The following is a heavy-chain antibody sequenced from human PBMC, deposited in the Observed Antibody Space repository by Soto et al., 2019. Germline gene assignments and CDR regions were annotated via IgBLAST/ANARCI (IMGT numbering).Heavy chain of an antibody. D-gene: IGHD2-21*02. J-gene: IGHJ4*02. CDR3: ARDVVTATLFDY. CDR2: IYYSGST. CDR1: GGSISSGDYY. Sequence: SETLSLTCTVSGGSISSGDYYWSWIRQPPGKGLEWIGYIYYSGSTYYNPSLKSRVTISVDTSKNQFSLKLSSVTAADTAVYYCARDVVTATLFDYWGQGTLVTVSS. V-gene: IGHV4-30-4*01.